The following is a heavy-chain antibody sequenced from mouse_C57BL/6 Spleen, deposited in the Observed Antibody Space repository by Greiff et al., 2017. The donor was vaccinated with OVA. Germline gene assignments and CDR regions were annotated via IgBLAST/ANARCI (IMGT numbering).Heavy chain of an antibody. CDR1: GYTFTEYT. J-gene: IGHJ3*01. CDR3: ARPVYDGYLFAY. D-gene: IGHD2-3*01. CDR2: FYPGSGSI. Sequence: VMLVESGAELVKPGASVKLSCKASGYTFTEYTIHWVKQRSGQGLEWIGWFYPGSGSIKYNEKFKDKATLTADKSSSTVYMELSRLTSEDSAVYFCARPVYDGYLFAYWGQGTLVTVSA. V-gene: IGHV1-62-2*01.